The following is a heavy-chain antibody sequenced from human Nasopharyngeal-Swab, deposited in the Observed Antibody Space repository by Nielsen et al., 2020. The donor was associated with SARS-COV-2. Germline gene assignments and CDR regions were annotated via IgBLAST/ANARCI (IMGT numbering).Heavy chain of an antibody. CDR2: IRSKANSYAT. CDR3: TRQISGWYHPFDY. D-gene: IGHD6-19*01. J-gene: IGHJ4*02. Sequence: GESLKISCAASGFTFSGSAMHWVRQASGKGLEWVGRIRSKANSYATAYAASVKGRFTISRDDSKNTAYLQMNSLKTEDTAVYYCTRQISGWYHPFDYWGQGTLVTVS. V-gene: IGHV3-73*01. CDR1: GFTFSGSA.